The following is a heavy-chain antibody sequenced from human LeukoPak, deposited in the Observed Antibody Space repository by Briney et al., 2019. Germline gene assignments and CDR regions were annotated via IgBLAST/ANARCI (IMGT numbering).Heavy chain of an antibody. CDR1: GGSISSYY. CDR2: IYYSGST. V-gene: IGHV4-59*12. D-gene: IGHD2-15*01. CDR3: AGDWRGYCSGGSCYVS. J-gene: IGHJ5*02. Sequence: SETLSLTCTVSGGSISSYYWSWIRQPPGKGLEWIGYIYYSGSTNYNPSLKSRVTISVDTSKNQFSLKLSSVTAADTAVYYCAGDWRGYCSGGSCYVSWGQGTLVTVSS.